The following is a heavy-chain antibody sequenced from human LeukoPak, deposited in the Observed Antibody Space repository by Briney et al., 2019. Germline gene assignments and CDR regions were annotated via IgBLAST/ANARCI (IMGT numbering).Heavy chain of an antibody. CDR1: GFTFSSYW. Sequence: GGSLRLSCAASGFTFSSYWMSWVRQAPGKGLEWVANIKQDGSEKYYVDSGKGRFTISRDNAKNSLYLQMNSLRAEDTAVYYCARDPGIAVADYYFDYWGQGTLVTVSS. V-gene: IGHV3-7*01. CDR2: IKQDGSEK. D-gene: IGHD6-19*01. CDR3: ARDPGIAVADYYFDY. J-gene: IGHJ4*02.